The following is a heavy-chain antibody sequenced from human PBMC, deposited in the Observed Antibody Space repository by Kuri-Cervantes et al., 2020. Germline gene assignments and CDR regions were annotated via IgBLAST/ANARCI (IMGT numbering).Heavy chain of an antibody. CDR2: IYWDDDK. CDR3: AHSGAPVVTFDY. D-gene: IGHD3-22*01. CDR1: GGSISSGGYY. V-gene: IGHV2-5*08. J-gene: IGHJ4*02. Sequence: LRLSCTVSGGSISSGGYYWSWIRQPPGKALEWLALIYWDDDKRYSPSLKSRLTITKDTSKNQVVLTMTNMDPVDTATYYCAHSGAPVVTFDYWGQGTLVTVSS.